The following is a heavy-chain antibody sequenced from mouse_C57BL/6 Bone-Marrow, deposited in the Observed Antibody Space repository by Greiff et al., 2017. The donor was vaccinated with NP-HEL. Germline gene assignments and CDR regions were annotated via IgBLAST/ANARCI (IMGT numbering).Heavy chain of an antibody. CDR3: ARSGGSSLYFDY. CDR2: IYPGSGST. CDR1: GYTFTSYW. V-gene: IGHV1-55*01. J-gene: IGHJ2*01. Sequence: QVQLKQPGAELVKPGASVKMSCKASGYTFTSYWITWVKQRPGQGLEWIGDIYPGSGSTNYNKKFKSKATLTVDTSSSTAYMQLSSLTSEDSAVYYCARSGGSSLYFDYWGQGTTLTVSS. D-gene: IGHD1-1*01.